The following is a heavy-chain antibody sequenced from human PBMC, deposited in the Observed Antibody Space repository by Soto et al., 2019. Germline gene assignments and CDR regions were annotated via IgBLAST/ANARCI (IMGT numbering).Heavy chain of an antibody. D-gene: IGHD3-9*01. CDR3: ARQFSVDHFDY. J-gene: IGHJ4*02. CDR2: IYYSGST. Sequence: PSETLSLTCTVSGDSITSNSYFWAWIRQPPGKGLEWIGSIYYSGSTYHNPSLKSRVTISVDRSNNQFSLKLTSVTAADTAVYYCARQFSVDHFDYWGQGALVTVSS. V-gene: IGHV4-39*01. CDR1: GDSITSNSYF.